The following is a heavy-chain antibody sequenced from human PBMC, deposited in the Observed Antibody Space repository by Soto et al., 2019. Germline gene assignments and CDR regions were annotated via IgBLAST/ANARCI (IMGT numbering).Heavy chain of an antibody. J-gene: IGHJ6*02. D-gene: IGHD2-2*02. CDR2: INPNSGGT. CDR3: ARSLTEGYCTITGCYTRPLYGMDV. CDR1: GYTFSGYY. V-gene: IGHV1-2*02. Sequence: ASVKVSCKASGYTFSGYYIHWLRQAPGQGLEWMGWINPNSGGTNYAQKFQGRVTATRDTPTSTAYMELSRLTSDDTAVYYCARSLTEGYCTITGCYTRPLYGMDVWGHGTTVTVSS.